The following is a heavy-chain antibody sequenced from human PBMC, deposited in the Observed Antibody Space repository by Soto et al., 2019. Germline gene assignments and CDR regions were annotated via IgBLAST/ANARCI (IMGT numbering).Heavy chain of an antibody. D-gene: IGHD2-21*02. J-gene: IGHJ6*02. CDR3: ARDTMAYCSGDCYAGSYYYGLDV. V-gene: IGHV3-7*03. CDR1: GFTVIRHW. Sequence: EVQVVESGGGLVQPGGSVRLSCAASGFTVIRHWMTWVRQAPGKGLEWVANIKHDGSEKYYVDSVKGRFTISRDNAKNAMYLQINNLSVADTAVYYCARDTMAYCSGDCYAGSYYYGLDVWGQGTTVTVSS. CDR2: IKHDGSEK.